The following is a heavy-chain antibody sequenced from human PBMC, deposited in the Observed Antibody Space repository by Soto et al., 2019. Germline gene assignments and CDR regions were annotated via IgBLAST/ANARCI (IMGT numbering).Heavy chain of an antibody. D-gene: IGHD3-10*01. CDR2: VSPSGGST. V-gene: IGHV1-46*03. CDR1: GYTFTSYG. CDR3: ARVWFGELFFDY. J-gene: IGHJ4*02. Sequence: ASVKVSCKASGYTFTSYGISWVRQAPGQGLEWMGRVSPSGGSTSYAQKFQGRVTMTRDTSTSTVYMELSSLRSEDTAVYYCARVWFGELFFDYWGQGTLVTVSS.